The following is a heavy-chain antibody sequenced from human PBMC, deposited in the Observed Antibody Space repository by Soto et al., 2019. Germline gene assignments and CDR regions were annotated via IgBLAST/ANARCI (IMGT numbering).Heavy chain of an antibody. CDR1: GFTFSNYW. V-gene: IGHV3-74*01. J-gene: IGHJ4*02. Sequence: EVQLVESGGGLVQPGGSLRLSCAGSGFTFSNYWMHWVRQAPGKGLEWVSRIDHDGPTDYADSVRGRFTISRDNAENTLYLQMNRLRPEYTAVYYFVRDSHGDYWGQGTLVNVSS. CDR2: IDHDGPT. CDR3: VRDSHGDY.